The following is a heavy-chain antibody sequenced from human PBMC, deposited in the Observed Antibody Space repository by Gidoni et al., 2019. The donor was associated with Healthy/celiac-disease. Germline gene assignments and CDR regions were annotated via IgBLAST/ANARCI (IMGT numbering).Heavy chain of an antibody. D-gene: IGHD6-19*01. Sequence: EVQLVESGGGLVQPGRSLILSCAASGFTFDDYAMHWVRQAPGKGLEWVSGISWNSGSIGYADSVKGRFTISRDNAKNSLYLQMNSLRAEDTALYYCAKSGSIAVAGSKIFDYWGQGTLVTVSS. V-gene: IGHV3-9*01. J-gene: IGHJ4*02. CDR2: ISWNSGSI. CDR1: GFTFDDYA. CDR3: AKSGSIAVAGSKIFDY.